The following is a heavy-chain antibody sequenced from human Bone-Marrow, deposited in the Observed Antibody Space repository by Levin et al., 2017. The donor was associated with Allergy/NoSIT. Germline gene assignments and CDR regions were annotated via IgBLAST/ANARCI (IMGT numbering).Heavy chain of an antibody. CDR1: GFTFSSYA. CDR3: AKDGGFDFIWGSFDS. V-gene: IGHV3-23*01. D-gene: IGHD3-16*01. CDR2: IIVSGANT. Sequence: GESLKISCAASGFTFSSYAMSWVRQAPGKGLECVASIIVSGANTYYTASVKGRFTVSRDNSKNTLYLQMHSLRDEDTAVYYCAKDGGFDFIWGSFDSWGQGTLVTVSS. J-gene: IGHJ4*02.